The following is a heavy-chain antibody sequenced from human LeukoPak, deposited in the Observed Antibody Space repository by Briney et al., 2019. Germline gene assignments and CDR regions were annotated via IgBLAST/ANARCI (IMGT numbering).Heavy chain of an antibody. CDR2: INHSGST. V-gene: IGHV4-34*01. CDR3: AGGRYYDFWSGYFGTLDV. J-gene: IGHJ6*04. D-gene: IGHD3-3*01. CDR1: GGSFSGYY. Sequence: SETLSLTCAVYGGSFSGYYWSWIRQPPGKGLEWIGEINHSGSTNYNPSLKSRVTISVDTSKNQFSLKLGSVTAADTAVYYCAGGRYYDFWSGYFGTLDVWGKGTTVTVSS.